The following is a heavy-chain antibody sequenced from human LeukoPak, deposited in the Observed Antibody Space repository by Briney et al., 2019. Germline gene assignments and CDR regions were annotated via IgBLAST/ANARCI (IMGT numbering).Heavy chain of an antibody. D-gene: IGHD6-19*01. Sequence: PVASVKVSCKASGGILSSKAISWVRQAPGQGLEWMGGIIPIFATANYAQKFQGRVTITADESTSTAYMELSSLRSEDTAVYYCARSFGYSSAFYYFDYWGQGTLVTVSS. CDR3: ARSFGYSSAFYYFDY. V-gene: IGHV1-69*13. CDR1: GGILSSKA. J-gene: IGHJ4*02. CDR2: IIPIFATA.